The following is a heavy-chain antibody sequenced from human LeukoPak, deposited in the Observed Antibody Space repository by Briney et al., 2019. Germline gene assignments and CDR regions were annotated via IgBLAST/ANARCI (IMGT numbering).Heavy chain of an antibody. CDR3: TSQYFDY. J-gene: IGHJ4*02. CDR2: IKSKTDGGTT. Sequence: GGSLRLSCAASEFTFSNAWMNWVRQGPGKGLEWLGRIKSKTDGGTTDYAAPVEGRFTISRDDSKNTVYLQMNSLKTDDTAVYYCTSQYFDYWGQGTLVAVSS. V-gene: IGHV3-15*01. CDR1: EFTFSNAW.